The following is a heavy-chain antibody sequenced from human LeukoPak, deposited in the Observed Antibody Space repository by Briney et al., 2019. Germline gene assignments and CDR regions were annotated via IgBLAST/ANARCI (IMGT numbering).Heavy chain of an antibody. D-gene: IGHD2-2*01. CDR3: TRTLGYCSTSCWFDP. J-gene: IGHJ5*02. V-gene: IGHV3-49*04. CDR2: IKSKAYGGTT. Sequence: GGSLRLSCTASGFTFGDYAMSWVRQATGRGLEWVGFIKSKAYGGTTEYAASVKGRFTISRDDSKSISYLQMNSLKAEDTAVYYCTRTLGYCSTSCWFDPWGQGTLVTVSS. CDR1: GFTFGDYA.